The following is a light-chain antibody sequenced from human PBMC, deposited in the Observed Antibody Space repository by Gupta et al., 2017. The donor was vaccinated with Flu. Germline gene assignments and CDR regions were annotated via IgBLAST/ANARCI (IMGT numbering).Light chain of an antibody. CDR3: AAWDDSVNVHLV. Sequence: QSVLPQLPSASATPGQRVPISCSGSSTNTGSNTVNWYQQLPGTAPKLLIYSKNQRPSGVPALFSGSTSGTSASLAISGLQCEDAADYYCAAWDDSVNVHLVFGGGTKLTVL. V-gene: IGLV1-44*01. CDR1: STNTGSNT. J-gene: IGLJ2*01. CDR2: SKN.